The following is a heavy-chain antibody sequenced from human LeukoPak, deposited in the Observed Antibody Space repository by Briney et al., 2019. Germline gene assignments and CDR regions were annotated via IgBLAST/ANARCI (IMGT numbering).Heavy chain of an antibody. V-gene: IGHV4-59*12. D-gene: IGHD6-13*01. CDR2: IYYSGST. J-gene: IGHJ4*02. CDR3: ARTDIAAAGIDY. Sequence: SETLSLTCTVSGGSISSYYWSWIRQPPGKGLEWIGYIYYSGSTNYNPSLKSRVTISVDKSKNQFSLKLSSVTAADTAVYYCARTDIAAAGIDYWGQGTLVTVSS. CDR1: GGSISSYY.